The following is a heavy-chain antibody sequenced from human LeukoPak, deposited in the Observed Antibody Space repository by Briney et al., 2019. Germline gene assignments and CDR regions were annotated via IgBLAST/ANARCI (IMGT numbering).Heavy chain of an antibody. J-gene: IGHJ5*02. Sequence: ASVKVSCKASGGTFSSYAISWVRQAPGQGLEWMGGIIPIFGTANYAQKFQGRVTTTADESTSTAYMELSSLRSEDTAVYYCARGFLGELLSWGQGTLVTVSS. V-gene: IGHV1-69*13. CDR1: GGTFSSYA. D-gene: IGHD1-26*01. CDR2: IIPIFGTA. CDR3: ARGFLGELLS.